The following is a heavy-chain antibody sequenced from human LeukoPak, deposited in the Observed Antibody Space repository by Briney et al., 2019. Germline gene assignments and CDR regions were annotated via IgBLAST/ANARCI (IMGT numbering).Heavy chain of an antibody. V-gene: IGHV4-34*01. Sequence: SSETLSLTCAVYGGSFSGNYRSWIRQPPGKGLEWIGEINHSGSTNYNPSLKSRVTLSVDTSKNQFSLKLSSVTAADTAVYYCARVAWGYFDYWGQGTLVTVSS. CDR2: INHSGST. CDR3: ARVAWGYFDY. D-gene: IGHD7-27*01. J-gene: IGHJ4*02. CDR1: GGSFSGNY.